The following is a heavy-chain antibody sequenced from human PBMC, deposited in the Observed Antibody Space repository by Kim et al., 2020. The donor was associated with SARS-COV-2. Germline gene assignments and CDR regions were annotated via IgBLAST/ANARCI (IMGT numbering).Heavy chain of an antibody. CDR1: GFTFSSYC. CDR2: INSSGGIK. CDR3: AKQLDASSSTFDS. J-gene: IGHJ4*02. D-gene: IGHD6-6*01. Sequence: GGSLRLSCVASGFTFSSYCMHWVRQAPGKGLEWVSQINSSGGIKEYADSVKGRFTISRDNSKNTLYMQMNSLRGEDTAVYYCAKQLDASSSTFDSWGQGSLVTASS. V-gene: IGHV3-23*01.